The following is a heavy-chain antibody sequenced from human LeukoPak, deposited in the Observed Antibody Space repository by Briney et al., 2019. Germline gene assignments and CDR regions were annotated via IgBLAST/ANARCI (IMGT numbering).Heavy chain of an antibody. Sequence: GGSLRLSCAASGFTFSSYGMHWVRQAPGKGLEWVAFIRYDGSNKYYADSVKGRFTISRDNSKNTLYLQMDSLRAEDTAVYYCAKNGDRGAYCTGGTCYPYFYYYMDVWGKGTTVTI. D-gene: IGHD2-15*01. CDR2: IRYDGSNK. J-gene: IGHJ6*03. V-gene: IGHV3-30*02. CDR1: GFTFSSYG. CDR3: AKNGDRGAYCTGGTCYPYFYYYMDV.